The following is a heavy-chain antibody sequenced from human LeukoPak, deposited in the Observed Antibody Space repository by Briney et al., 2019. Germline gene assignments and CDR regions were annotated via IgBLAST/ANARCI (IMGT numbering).Heavy chain of an antibody. J-gene: IGHJ4*02. V-gene: IGHV3-23*01. CDR3: AKAIAVAGTVSGYFDY. Sequence: GGSLRLSCAASGFTFSSYAMSWVRQAPGKGLEWVSAISGSGGSTYYADSVKGRFTISRDNSKNTLYLQMNSLRAEDTAVYYCAKAIAVAGTVSGYFDYWRQGTLVTVSS. CDR1: GFTFSSYA. D-gene: IGHD6-19*01. CDR2: ISGSGGST.